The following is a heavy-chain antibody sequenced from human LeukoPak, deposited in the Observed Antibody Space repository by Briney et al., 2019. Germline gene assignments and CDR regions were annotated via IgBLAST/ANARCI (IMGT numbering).Heavy chain of an antibody. CDR1: GASISSYY. V-gene: IGHV4-59*08. CDR3: ARYDNSGYYSLDY. CDR2: SHYSGSS. J-gene: IGHJ4*02. Sequence: SETLPLTCTVTGASISSYYWSWIRQPPGKGLEWIGYSHYSGSSNYNPSLKSRVTISVDTSKNQFSLKLSSVTAADTAVYYCARYDNSGYYSLDYWGQGALVTVSS. D-gene: IGHD3-22*01.